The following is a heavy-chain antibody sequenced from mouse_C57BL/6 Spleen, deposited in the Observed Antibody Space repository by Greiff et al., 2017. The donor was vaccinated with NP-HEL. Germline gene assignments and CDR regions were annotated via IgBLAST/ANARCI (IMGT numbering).Heavy chain of an antibody. Sequence: EVQLQQSGAELVRPGASVKLSCTASGFNIKDYYMHWVKQRPEQGLEWIGRIDPEDGDTEYAPKFQGKATMTADTSSNTAYLQLSSLTSEDTAVYYCTLYYGSSSAWFAYWGQGTLVTVSA. D-gene: IGHD1-1*01. CDR3: TLYYGSSSAWFAY. V-gene: IGHV14-1*01. CDR2: IDPEDGDT. CDR1: GFNIKDYY. J-gene: IGHJ3*01.